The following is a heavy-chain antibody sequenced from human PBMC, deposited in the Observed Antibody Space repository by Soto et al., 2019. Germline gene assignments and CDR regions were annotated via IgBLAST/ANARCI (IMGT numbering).Heavy chain of an antibody. CDR1: GGSMNYYY. D-gene: IGHD5-12*01. J-gene: IGHJ5*02. V-gene: IGHV4-59*01. CDR2: IYHSGST. Sequence: SYTPSLTSTVSGGSMNYYYWNGIRRPPVGALEWFDNIYHSGSTNYNPSLKSRVSISIDMSEHQFSLRLTSVTAADAAVYYCARGPYYCGPSGCSYKWFGPWSQGTLVTVS. CDR3: ARGPYYCGPSGCSYKWFGP.